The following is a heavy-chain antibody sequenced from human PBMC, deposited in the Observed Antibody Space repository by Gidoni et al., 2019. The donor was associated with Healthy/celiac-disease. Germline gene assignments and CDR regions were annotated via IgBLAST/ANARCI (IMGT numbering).Heavy chain of an antibody. D-gene: IGHD3-10*01. Sequence: QVQLVESGGGVVQPGRSRRRSCAASGFTFSSYGMHWVRQAPGKGLGWVAVLWYDGSNQYYADSVKGRFTISRDNSKNTLYLQMNSLRAEDTAVYYCARDSLLWFGELLHYDAFDIWGQGTMVTVSS. CDR3: ARDSLLWFGELLHYDAFDI. V-gene: IGHV3-33*01. CDR2: LWYDGSNQ. J-gene: IGHJ3*02. CDR1: GFTFSSYG.